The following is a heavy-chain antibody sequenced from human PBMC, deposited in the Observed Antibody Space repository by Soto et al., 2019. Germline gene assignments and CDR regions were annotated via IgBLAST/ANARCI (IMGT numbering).Heavy chain of an antibody. CDR3: ARDGEDYYDSSGYSYFEY. CDR1: GFPFISYG. Sequence: GGSLRLSGAASGFPFISYGMPWVRQAPGKGLEWVAVIWYDGSNKYYADSVKGRFTISRDNSKNTLYLQMNSLRGEDTGVDYCARDGEDYYDSSGYSYFEYWGKRTLVLFSS. V-gene: IGHV3-33*01. CDR2: IWYDGSNK. D-gene: IGHD3-22*01. J-gene: IGHJ4*02.